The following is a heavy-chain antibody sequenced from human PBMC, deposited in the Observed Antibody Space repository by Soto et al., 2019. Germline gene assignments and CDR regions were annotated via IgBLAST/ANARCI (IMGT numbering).Heavy chain of an antibody. J-gene: IGHJ4*02. V-gene: IGHV1-8*01. CDR2: MNPNSGNT. CDR1: GYTFTSYD. CDR3: ARGSALLWFGELFYYFDY. Sequence: ASVKVSCKASGYTFTSYDINWVRQATGQGLEWMGWMNPNSGNTGYAQKFQGRVTMTRNTSISTAYMELSSLRSVDTAVYYCARGSALLWFGELFYYFDYWGQGTLVTVSS. D-gene: IGHD3-10*01.